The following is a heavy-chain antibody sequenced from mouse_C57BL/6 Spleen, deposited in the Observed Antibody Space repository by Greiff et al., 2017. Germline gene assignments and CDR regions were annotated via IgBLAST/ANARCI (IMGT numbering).Heavy chain of an antibody. J-gene: IGHJ2*01. V-gene: IGHV1-26*01. CDR1: GYTFTDYY. Sequence: EVQLQQSGPELVKPGASVKISCKASGYTFTDYYMNWVKQSHGKSLEWIGDINPNNGGTSYNQKFKGKATLTVDKSSSTAYMERRSLTSEDSAVYYCARPIITTVVAPFDYWGQGTTLTVSS. CDR3: ARPIITTVVAPFDY. D-gene: IGHD1-1*01. CDR2: INPNNGGT.